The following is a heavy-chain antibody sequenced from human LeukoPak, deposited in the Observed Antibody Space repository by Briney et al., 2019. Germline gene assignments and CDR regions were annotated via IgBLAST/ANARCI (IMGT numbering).Heavy chain of an antibody. D-gene: IGHD1-14*01. CDR3: AKDIAPEVY. V-gene: IGHV3-23*01. Sequence: PGGSLRLSCAASGFTVSSNYMSWVRQAPGKGLEWVSAISGSGGSTYYADSVKGRFTISRDNSKNTLYLQMNSLRAEDTAVYYCAKDIAPEVYWGQGTLVTVSS. CDR1: GFTVSSNY. J-gene: IGHJ4*02. CDR2: ISGSGGST.